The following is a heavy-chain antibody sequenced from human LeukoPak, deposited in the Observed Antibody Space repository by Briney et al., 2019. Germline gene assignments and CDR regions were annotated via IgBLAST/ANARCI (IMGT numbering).Heavy chain of an antibody. J-gene: IGHJ5*02. CDR1: GGSISSYY. Sequence: PSETLSLTCTLSGGSISSYYWGWIRQPPGKGLEWIGSIYYSGSTYNNPSLKSRVTISEDTSKNQFSLKLSSVTAADTAVYYCARRTAAGTRVDPWGQGTLVTVSS. D-gene: IGHD6-13*01. V-gene: IGHV4-39*01. CDR2: IYYSGST. CDR3: ARRTAAGTRVDP.